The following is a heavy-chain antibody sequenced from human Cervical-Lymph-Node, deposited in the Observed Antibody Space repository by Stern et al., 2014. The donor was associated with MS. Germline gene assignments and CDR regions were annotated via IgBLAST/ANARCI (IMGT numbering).Heavy chain of an antibody. CDR1: GYSFTSYW. CDR2: IYPGDSDT. Sequence: EVQLVESGAEVKKPGESLKISCKGSGYSFTSYWIGWVRQMPGKGLELMGIIYPGDSDTRYSPSFQGQVTISADKSISTAYLQWSSLKASDTAMYYCARPWGFGELRDAFDIWGQGTMVTVSS. J-gene: IGHJ3*02. CDR3: ARPWGFGELRDAFDI. V-gene: IGHV5-51*01. D-gene: IGHD3-10*01.